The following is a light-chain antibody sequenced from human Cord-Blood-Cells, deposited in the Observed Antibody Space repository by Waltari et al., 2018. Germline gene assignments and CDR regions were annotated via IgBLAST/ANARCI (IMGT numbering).Light chain of an antibody. CDR3: CSYAGSGVV. V-gene: IGLV2-23*01. J-gene: IGLJ2*01. CDR2: EGN. CDR1: SSDIGRYNL. Sequence: QSALSQPASVSGWPGHSITIPCTVTSSDIGRYNLVSWYQQHPGKAPKLMIYEGNTRPSGISNRFSGSKSGNTASLTISGLQAEDEADYYCCSYAGSGVVFGGGTKLTVL.